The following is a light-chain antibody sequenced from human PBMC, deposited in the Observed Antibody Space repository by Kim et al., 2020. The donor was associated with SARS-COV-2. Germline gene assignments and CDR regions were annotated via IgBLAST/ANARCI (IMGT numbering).Light chain of an antibody. CDR2: AAS. CDR3: QRYNSVPWT. Sequence: ASVGDRVTTTCRASQGISSYLAWYQQKAGKVPKLLIYAASALQSGVPSRFRGSGSGTDFTLTISSLQPEDVATYYCQRYNSVPWTFGQGTKVEIK. CDR1: QGISSY. J-gene: IGKJ1*01. V-gene: IGKV1-27*01.